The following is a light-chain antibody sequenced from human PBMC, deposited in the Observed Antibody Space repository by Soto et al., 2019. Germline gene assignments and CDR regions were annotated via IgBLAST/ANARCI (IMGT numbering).Light chain of an antibody. J-gene: IGKJ3*01. Sequence: DIQMTQSPSSLSASVGDRVTITCQASHDITNYLNWYQHKPGKAPKLLIYGASNLETGVPSRFSGSGSRTDFTFTISSLQPEDIATYYCQYCDYLTLLGPGTKVDIK. CDR2: GAS. CDR3: QYCDYLTL. CDR1: HDITNY. V-gene: IGKV1-33*01.